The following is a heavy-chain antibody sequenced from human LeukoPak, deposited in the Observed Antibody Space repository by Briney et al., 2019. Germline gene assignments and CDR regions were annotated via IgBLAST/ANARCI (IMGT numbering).Heavy chain of an antibody. CDR2: ISAYNGNT. CDR3: ARDGDRLGYPADQNWFDP. J-gene: IGHJ5*02. D-gene: IGHD2-15*01. Sequence: ASVKVSCKASGYTFTSYGISWVRQAPGQGLEWMGWISAYNGNTNYAQKLQGRVTMTTDTSTSTAYMELRSLRSDDTAVYYCARDGDRLGYPADQNWFDPWGQGTLVTVSS. V-gene: IGHV1-18*01. CDR1: GYTFTSYG.